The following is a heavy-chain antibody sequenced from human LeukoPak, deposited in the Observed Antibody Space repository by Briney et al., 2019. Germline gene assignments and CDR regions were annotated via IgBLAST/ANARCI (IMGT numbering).Heavy chain of an antibody. Sequence: GESLRISCKTSGFSFTSYWIGWVRQMPGKGLEWMGIIYPGDSDTRYSPSFQGQVTISADKSISTAYLQWSSLKASDTAMYYCARHSYYDKLGLCDYWGQGTLVTVSS. J-gene: IGHJ4*02. D-gene: IGHD3-22*01. CDR2: IYPGDSDT. V-gene: IGHV5-51*01. CDR3: ARHSYYDKLGLCDY. CDR1: GFSFTSYW.